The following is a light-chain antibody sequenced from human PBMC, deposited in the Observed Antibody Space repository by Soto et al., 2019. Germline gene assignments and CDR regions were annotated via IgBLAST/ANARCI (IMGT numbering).Light chain of an antibody. Sequence: QSALTQPRSVSGSPGQSVTISCTGTSNDVGGYDYVSWYQQYPGKAPTYILYDVTKRPSGVPDRFSGSKSGNTASLTISGFQADDEADYYCCSYAGNYTFFGGGTKVTV. CDR3: CSYAGNYTF. CDR1: SNDVGGYDY. J-gene: IGLJ2*01. CDR2: DVT. V-gene: IGLV2-11*01.